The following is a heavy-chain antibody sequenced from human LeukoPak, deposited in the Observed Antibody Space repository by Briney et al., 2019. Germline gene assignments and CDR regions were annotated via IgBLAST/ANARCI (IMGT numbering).Heavy chain of an antibody. CDR1: GFTFSSYW. V-gene: IGHV3-7*01. Sequence: PGGSLRLSCAASGFTFSSYWMSWVRQAPGKGLEWVASIKQDGSEKYYVDSVKGRFTISRDNAKNSLYLQMNSLRAEDMAVYYCAELGITMIGGVWGKGTTVTIPS. D-gene: IGHD3-10*02. J-gene: IGHJ6*04. CDR3: AELGITMIGGV. CDR2: IKQDGSEK.